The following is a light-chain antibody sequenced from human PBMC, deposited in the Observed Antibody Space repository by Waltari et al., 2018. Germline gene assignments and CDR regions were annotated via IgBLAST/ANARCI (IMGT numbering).Light chain of an antibody. CDR1: SSDVGSYNL. J-gene: IGLJ1*01. CDR3: CSFAGSSTPYV. Sequence: QSALTQPASVSGSPGQSITISCTGTSSDVGSYNLVSWYQQHPGKSPNLMIYEGLQRPSGVSNRFSGSKSGNTASLTISGLQAEDEADYYCCSFAGSSTPYVFGTGTKVTVL. CDR2: EGL. V-gene: IGLV2-23*01.